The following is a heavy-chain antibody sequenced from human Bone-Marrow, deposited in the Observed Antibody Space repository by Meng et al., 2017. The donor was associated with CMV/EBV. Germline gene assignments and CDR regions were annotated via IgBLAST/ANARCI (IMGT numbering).Heavy chain of an antibody. CDR2: IRYDGSNK. CDR3: ASGTGTTPWGAY. V-gene: IGHV3-30*02. Sequence: GESLKISCAASGFTFSSYGMHWVRQAPGKGLEWVAFIRYDGSNKYYADSVKGRFTISRDNSKNTLYLQMNSLRAEDMAVYYCASGTGTTPWGAYWGQGTLVTVSS. J-gene: IGHJ4*02. CDR1: GFTFSSYG. D-gene: IGHD1-1*01.